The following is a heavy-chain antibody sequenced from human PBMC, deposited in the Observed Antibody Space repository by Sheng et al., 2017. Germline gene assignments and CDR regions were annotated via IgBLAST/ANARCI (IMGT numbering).Heavy chain of an antibody. V-gene: IGHV3-33*01. J-gene: IGHJ4*02. Sequence: QVQLVESGGGVVQPGRSLRLSCAASGFTFSSYGMHWVRQAPGKGLEWVAVIWYDGSNKYYADSVKGRFTISRDNSKNTLYLQMNSLRAEDTAVYYCARDRVDNWNYGLDYWGQGTLVTV. CDR1: GFTFSSYG. CDR3: ARDRVDNWNYGLDY. CDR2: IWYDGSNK. D-gene: IGHD1-7*01.